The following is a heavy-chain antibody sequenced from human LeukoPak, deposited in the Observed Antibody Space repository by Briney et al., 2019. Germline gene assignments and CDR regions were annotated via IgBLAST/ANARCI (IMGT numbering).Heavy chain of an antibody. Sequence: PGGSLRLSCAASGFTFSNAWMSWGRQAPGKGLEWGGRIKSKTDGGTTDYAAPVKGRFTISRDDSKNTLYLQMNSLKAEDTAVYYCTTGSFGGVKPRGYWGQGTLVTVSS. CDR3: TTGSFGGVKPRGY. D-gene: IGHD3-16*01. V-gene: IGHV3-15*01. J-gene: IGHJ4*02. CDR2: IKSKTDGGTT. CDR1: GFTFSNAW.